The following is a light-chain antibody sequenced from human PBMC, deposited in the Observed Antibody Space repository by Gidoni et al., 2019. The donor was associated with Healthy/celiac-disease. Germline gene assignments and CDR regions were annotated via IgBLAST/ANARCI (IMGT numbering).Light chain of an antibody. CDR1: QSVSSN. V-gene: IGKV3-15*01. CDR3: QQYNNWPTLT. J-gene: IGKJ1*01. Sequence: EIVMTQSPATLSVSPGERATLSCRASQSVSSNLAWYQQKPGQAPRLLIYGASTMATGIPARFSGSGSGTEFTLTISSLQSEDFAVYYCQQYNNWPTLTFGQGTKVKIK. CDR2: GAS.